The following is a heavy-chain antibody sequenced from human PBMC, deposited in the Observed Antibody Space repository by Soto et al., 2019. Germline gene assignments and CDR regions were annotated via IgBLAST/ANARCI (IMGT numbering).Heavy chain of an antibody. Sequence: PGESLKISCAASGFTFSSYAMSWVRQAPGKGLEWVSAIGGSGGSTYYADSVKGRFTISRDNSKNTLYLQMNSLRAEDTAVYYCAKGNSYGFAYPDYWGQGTLVTVSS. CDR3: AKGNSYGFAYPDY. CDR2: IGGSGGST. J-gene: IGHJ4*02. D-gene: IGHD5-18*01. CDR1: GFTFSSYA. V-gene: IGHV3-23*01.